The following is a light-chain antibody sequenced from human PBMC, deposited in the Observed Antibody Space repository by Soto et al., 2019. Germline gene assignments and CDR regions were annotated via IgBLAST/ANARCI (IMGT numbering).Light chain of an antibody. CDR3: QQANSFPWT. CDR1: QGISSW. Sequence: QKTQSPSTLSGSVGDRFTLTCRASQGISSWLAWYQQKPGKAPKLLIYAASSLHSGVPSRFSGSGSGTDFTFTISSLQPEDFASYYCQQANSFPWTFGQGTKVDIK. CDR2: AAS. J-gene: IGKJ1*01. V-gene: IGKV1-12*01.